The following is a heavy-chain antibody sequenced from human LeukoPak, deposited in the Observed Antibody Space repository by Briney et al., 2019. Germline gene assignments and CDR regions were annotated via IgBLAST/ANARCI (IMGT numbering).Heavy chain of an antibody. CDR2: TSSSGGST. CDR3: AKGRIAVAEIDY. CDR1: GFTFSNYA. J-gene: IGHJ4*02. Sequence: QPGGSLRLSCAASGFTFSNYAMTWVRQAPGKGLEWVSATSSSGGSTYYADSVKGRFTISRDNSKNTLYLQMNSLRVEDTAVYYCAKGRIAVAEIDYWGQGILVTVSS. V-gene: IGHV3-23*01. D-gene: IGHD6-19*01.